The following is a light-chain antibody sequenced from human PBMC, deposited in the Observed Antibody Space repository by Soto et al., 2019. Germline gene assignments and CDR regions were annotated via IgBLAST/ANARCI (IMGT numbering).Light chain of an antibody. Sequence: EIVLTQSPGTLSLSPGERATLSCRASQTVSSSYLAWYQQKPGQAPRLLIYGASTRATGIPGRFSGSASWTDVTITISRLEPEDVSVYYFQQYGPAPMYTFGQGTNLEIK. CDR3: QQYGPAPMYT. V-gene: IGKV3-20*01. J-gene: IGKJ2*01. CDR1: QTVSSSY. CDR2: GAS.